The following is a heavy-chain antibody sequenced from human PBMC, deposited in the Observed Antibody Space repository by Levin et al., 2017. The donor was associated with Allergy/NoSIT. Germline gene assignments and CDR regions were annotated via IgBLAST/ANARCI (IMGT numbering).Heavy chain of an antibody. CDR3: ARDGRDCGGTTCYSWVDN. J-gene: IGHJ4*02. CDR1: PFTFSNFW. Sequence: GGSLRLSCAVSPFTFSNFWMSWVRQAPGKGLEWVAHIKQDGSEKFYADSVKGRFIISRDNAKNSLYLQMSSLRAEDTAVYYCARDGRDCGGTTCYSWVDNWGQGTLVTVSS. V-gene: IGHV3-7*01. CDR2: IKQDGSEK. D-gene: IGHD2-15*01.